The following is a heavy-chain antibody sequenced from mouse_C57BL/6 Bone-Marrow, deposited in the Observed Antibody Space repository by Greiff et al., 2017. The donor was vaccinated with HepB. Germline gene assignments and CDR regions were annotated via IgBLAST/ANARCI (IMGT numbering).Heavy chain of an antibody. CDR3: ARGGYYGFYWYFDV. V-gene: IGHV1-39*01. Sequence: LQESGPELVKPGASVKISCKASGYSFTDYNMNWVKQSNGKSLEWIGVINPNYGTTSYNQKFKGKATLTVDQSSSTAYMQLNSLTSEDSAVYYCARGGYYGFYWYFDVWGTGTTVTVSS. D-gene: IGHD2-3*01. J-gene: IGHJ1*03. CDR2: INPNYGTT. CDR1: GYSFTDYN.